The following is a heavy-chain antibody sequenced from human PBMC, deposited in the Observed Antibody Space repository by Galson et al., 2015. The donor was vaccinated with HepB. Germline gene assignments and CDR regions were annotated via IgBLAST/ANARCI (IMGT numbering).Heavy chain of an antibody. CDR1: GFSLSNPRMG. J-gene: IGHJ4*02. CDR3: ARTLKVDSSGWRYYFDY. CDR2: IFSNDEK. V-gene: IGHV2-26*01. Sequence: PALVKPIQTLTLTCTVSGFSLSNPRMGVSWIRQPPGKALEWLAHIFSNDEKSYSRSLKSRLTISKDTSKSQVVLTMTNMDPVDTATYYCARTLKVDSSGWRYYFDYWGQGTLVTVSS. D-gene: IGHD6-19*01.